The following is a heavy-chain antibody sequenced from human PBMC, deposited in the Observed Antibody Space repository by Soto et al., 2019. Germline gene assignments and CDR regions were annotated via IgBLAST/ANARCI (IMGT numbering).Heavy chain of an antibody. Sequence: GESLKISCKGSGYSFTSYWIGWVRQMPGKGLEWMGIIYPGDSDTRYSPSFQGQVTISADKSISTAYLQWSSLKASDTAMYYCARQSYDSSGYYLAEFDYWGQGTLVTVSS. CDR1: GYSFTSYW. D-gene: IGHD3-22*01. CDR3: ARQSYDSSGYYLAEFDY. V-gene: IGHV5-51*01. J-gene: IGHJ4*02. CDR2: IYPGDSDT.